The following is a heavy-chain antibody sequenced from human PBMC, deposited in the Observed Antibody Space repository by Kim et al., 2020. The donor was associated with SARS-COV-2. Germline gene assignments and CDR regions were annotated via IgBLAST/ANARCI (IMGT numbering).Heavy chain of an antibody. V-gene: IGHV3-13*01. CDR3: ARDLTGFGWVDT. J-gene: IGHJ5*02. Sequence: GGSLRLSCAASGFTFSSYDMHWVRQATGKGLEWVSTIAAAGDTYYPGSVKGRFTISRDNAKNSLYLQMDSLRVRDTGVYYCARDLTGFGWVDTWGQGTLVTVAS. D-gene: IGHD3-16*01. CDR2: IAAAGDT. CDR1: GFTFSSYD.